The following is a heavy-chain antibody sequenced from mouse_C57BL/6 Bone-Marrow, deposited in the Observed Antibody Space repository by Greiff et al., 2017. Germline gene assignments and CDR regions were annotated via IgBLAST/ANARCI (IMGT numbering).Heavy chain of an antibody. J-gene: IGHJ2*01. CDR3: AREGVSTGTTWTYFDY. D-gene: IGHD4-1*01. CDR1: GYTFTGYW. Sequence: QVQLKESGAELMKPGASVKLSCKATGYTFTGYWIEWVKPRPGHGLEWIGEILPGSGGTNYNEKFKGKAPFTADTSSNTAYMQLSSLTTEDSAIYYCAREGVSTGTTWTYFDYWGQGTTLTVSS. CDR2: ILPGSGGT. V-gene: IGHV1-9*01.